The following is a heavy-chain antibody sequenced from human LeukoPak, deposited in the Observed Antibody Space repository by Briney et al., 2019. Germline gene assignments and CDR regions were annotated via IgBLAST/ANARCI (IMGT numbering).Heavy chain of an antibody. Sequence: GGSLRLSCAASGFTFGSYWMSWVRQAPGKGLEWVSAISGSGGSTYYADSVKGRFTISRDNSKNTLYLQMNSLRAEDTAVYYCAKDQYYYDSSGYWEYFQHWGQGTLVTVSS. CDR1: GFTFGSYW. D-gene: IGHD3-22*01. J-gene: IGHJ1*01. CDR3: AKDQYYYDSSGYWEYFQH. CDR2: ISGSGGST. V-gene: IGHV3-23*01.